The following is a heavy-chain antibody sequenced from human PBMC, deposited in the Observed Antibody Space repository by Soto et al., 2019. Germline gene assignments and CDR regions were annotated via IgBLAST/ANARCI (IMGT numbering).Heavy chain of an antibody. CDR3: ARHYYDSSGYDWFDP. D-gene: IGHD3-22*01. CDR1: GGTFSSYA. V-gene: IGHV1-69*06. CDR2: IIPIFGTA. J-gene: IGHJ5*02. Sequence: ASVKVSCKASGGTFSSYAISWVRQAPGQGLEWMGGIIPIFGTANYAQKFQGRVTITADKSASTAYMELSSLRSEDTAVYYCARHYYDSSGYDWFDPWGQGTLVTVSS.